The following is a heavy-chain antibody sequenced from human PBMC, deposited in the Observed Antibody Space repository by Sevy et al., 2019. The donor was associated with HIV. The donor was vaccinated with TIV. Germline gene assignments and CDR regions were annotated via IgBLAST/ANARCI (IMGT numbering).Heavy chain of an antibody. Sequence: LLQPSETLSLTCTVSGGSISSGGYYWSWIRQHPGKGLEWIGYIYYSGSTYYNPSLKSRVTISVDTSKNQFSLKLSSVTAADTAVYYCAREGGNGSGSYYNFNWFDPWGQGTLVTVSS. CDR1: GGSISSGGYY. V-gene: IGHV4-31*03. D-gene: IGHD3-10*01. CDR2: IYYSGST. J-gene: IGHJ5*02. CDR3: AREGGNGSGSYYNFNWFDP.